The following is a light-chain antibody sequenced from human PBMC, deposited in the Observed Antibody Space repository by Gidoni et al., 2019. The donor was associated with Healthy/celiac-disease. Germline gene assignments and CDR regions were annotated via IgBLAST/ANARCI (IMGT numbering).Light chain of an antibody. CDR3: QQYNNWLRT. V-gene: IGKV3-15*01. CDR1: QCVSSN. J-gene: IGKJ1*01. Sequence: IVMTQSPATLSVSPGERATLSCRASQCVSSNLAWYQQKPGQAPRLLIYGASTRATGIPARFSGSGSGTEFTLTISSLQSEDFAVYYCQQYNNWLRTFGQGTKVEIK. CDR2: GAS.